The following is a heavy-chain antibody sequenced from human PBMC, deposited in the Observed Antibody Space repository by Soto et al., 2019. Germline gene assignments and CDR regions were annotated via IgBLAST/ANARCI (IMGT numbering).Heavy chain of an antibody. Sequence: ASVKVSCKASGYTFTGYYMHWVRQAPGQGLEWMGWINPNSGGTNYAQKFQGRVTMTRDTSISTAYMELSRLRSDDTAVYYCAREQQWLVPGMDVWGRGTTVTVSS. D-gene: IGHD6-19*01. J-gene: IGHJ6*02. V-gene: IGHV1-2*02. CDR2: INPNSGGT. CDR1: GYTFTGYY. CDR3: AREQQWLVPGMDV.